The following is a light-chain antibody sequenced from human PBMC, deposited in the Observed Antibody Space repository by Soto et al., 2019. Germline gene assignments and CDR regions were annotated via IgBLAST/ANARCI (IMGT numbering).Light chain of an antibody. CDR1: QSMSRW. J-gene: IGKJ2*03. CDR3: QQYHVYYS. V-gene: IGKV1-5*01. Sequence: DIQMTQSPSTLSASVGDRVTITCRARQSMSRWLAWYQQKPGKAPKLLIYDGSSLESGVPSRFTGSGSGTEFTLTISSLQPDDFATYYCQQYHVYYSFGQGTKVDI. CDR2: DGS.